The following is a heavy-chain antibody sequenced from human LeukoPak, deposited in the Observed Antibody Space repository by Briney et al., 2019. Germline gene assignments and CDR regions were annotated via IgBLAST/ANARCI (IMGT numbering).Heavy chain of an antibody. J-gene: IGHJ4*02. CDR2: ISAYNGNT. Sequence: ASVKVSCKASGYTFTSYGISWVRQAPGQGLEWMGWISAYNGNTNYAQKFQGRVTITRDTSASTAYMELSSLRSEDTAVYYCARGGSTFGGVNFDYWGQGTLVTVSS. V-gene: IGHV1-18*01. CDR3: ARGGSTFGGVNFDY. CDR1: GYTFTSYG. D-gene: IGHD3-16*01.